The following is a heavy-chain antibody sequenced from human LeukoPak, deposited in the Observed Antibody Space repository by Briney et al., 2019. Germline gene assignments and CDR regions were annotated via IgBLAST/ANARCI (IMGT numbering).Heavy chain of an antibody. CDR2: ISSSGGTI. CDR3: ARGYYDSSGYLDAFDI. CDR1: GFTSSDYY. J-gene: IGHJ3*02. D-gene: IGHD3-22*01. Sequence: PGGSLRLSCAASGFTSSDYYMSWIRQAPGKGLEWVSYISSSGGTIYYADSVKGRFTTSRDNAKNSLYLQMNSLRAEDTAVYYCARGYYDSSGYLDAFDIWGQGTMVTVSS. V-gene: IGHV3-11*01.